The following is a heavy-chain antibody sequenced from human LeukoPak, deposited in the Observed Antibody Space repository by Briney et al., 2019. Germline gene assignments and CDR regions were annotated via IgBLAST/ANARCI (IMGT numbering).Heavy chain of an antibody. V-gene: IGHV3-11*01. CDR2: ISGSGGTR. J-gene: IGHJ4*02. Sequence: GGSLRLSCAASGSTFSDYYMSWIRQAPGKGLEWVSYISGSGGTRHHADSAKGRFTISRDNAKNSLYLQMNSLRAEDTAVYYCAARKAARLERPNDYWGQGTLVTVSS. CDR3: AARKAARLERPNDY. D-gene: IGHD1-1*01. CDR1: GSTFSDYY.